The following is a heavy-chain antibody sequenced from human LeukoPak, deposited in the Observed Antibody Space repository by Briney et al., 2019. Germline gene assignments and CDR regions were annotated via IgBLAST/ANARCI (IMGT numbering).Heavy chain of an antibody. Sequence: GGSLRLSCAASEFTFSIYAMSWVRQAPGKGLEWVSSISGSGGSTYNADSVKGRFTISRDNSKNTLDLQMNSLRAEDTAVYYCAKERSGTPPYYFDYWGQGTLFTVSS. J-gene: IGHJ4*02. V-gene: IGHV3-23*01. CDR2: ISGSGGST. CDR1: EFTFSIYA. D-gene: IGHD1-26*01. CDR3: AKERSGTPPYYFDY.